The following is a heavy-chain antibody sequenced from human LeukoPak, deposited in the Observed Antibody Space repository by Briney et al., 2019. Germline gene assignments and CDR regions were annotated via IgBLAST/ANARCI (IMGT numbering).Heavy chain of an antibody. CDR2: IIPIFGTA. V-gene: IGHV1-69*06. CDR3: ARGRLAVAGSYYYYMDV. CDR1: GGTFSSYA. Sequence: ASVKVSCKASGGTFSSYAISWVRQAPGQGLEWMGGIIPIFGTANYAQKFQGRVTITADKSTSTAYMELSSLRSEDTAVYYCARGRLAVAGSYYYYMDVWGKGTTVTISS. D-gene: IGHD6-19*01. J-gene: IGHJ6*03.